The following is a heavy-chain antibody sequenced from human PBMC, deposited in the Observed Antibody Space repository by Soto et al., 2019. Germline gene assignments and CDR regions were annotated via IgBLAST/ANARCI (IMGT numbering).Heavy chain of an antibody. Sequence: PGGSLRLSCAASGFTFSSYWMHWVRQAPGKGLVWVSRINSDGSSTSYADSVKGRFTISRDNAKNTLYLQMNSLRAEDTAVYYCARDQLRDGYNPGHYYYGMDVWGQGTTVTVSS. J-gene: IGHJ6*02. V-gene: IGHV3-74*01. D-gene: IGHD5-12*01. CDR2: INSDGSST. CDR3: ARDQLRDGYNPGHYYYGMDV. CDR1: GFTFSSYW.